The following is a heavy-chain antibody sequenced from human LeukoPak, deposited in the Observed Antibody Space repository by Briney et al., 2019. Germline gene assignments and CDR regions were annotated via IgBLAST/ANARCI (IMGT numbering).Heavy chain of an antibody. CDR3: ARAPSITGTTPPGY. CDR2: MNPNSGNT. CDR1: GYTFTSYD. V-gene: IGHV1-8*01. D-gene: IGHD1-7*01. Sequence: ASVKLSCKASGYTFTSYDINWVRQATGQGLEWMGWMNPNSGNTGYAQKFQGRVTMTRNTSINTAYMELSSLRSEDTAVYYCARAPSITGTTPPGYWGQGTLVTVSS. J-gene: IGHJ4*02.